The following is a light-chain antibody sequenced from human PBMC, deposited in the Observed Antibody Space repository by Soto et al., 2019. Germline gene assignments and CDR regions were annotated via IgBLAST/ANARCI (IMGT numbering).Light chain of an antibody. Sequence: IQMTQAPSTRSASVGDGVTITFRASQTISSWLAWYQQKPGKAPKLLIYKASTLKSGVPSRFSGSGSGTEFTITISSLQHDDFATYYCQHYNSYSQAFGKGTKGDIK. J-gene: IGKJ1*01. CDR3: QHYNSYSQA. CDR2: KAS. V-gene: IGKV1-5*03. CDR1: QTISSW.